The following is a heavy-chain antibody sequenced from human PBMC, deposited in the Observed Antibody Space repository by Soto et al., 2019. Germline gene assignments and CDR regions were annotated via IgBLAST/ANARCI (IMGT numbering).Heavy chain of an antibody. CDR3: ARGKLAVGGRPSLKYYFDY. D-gene: IGHD6-19*01. CDR1: GYTFTSYA. CDR2: INAGNGNT. V-gene: IGHV1-3*01. Sequence: GASVKVSCKASGYTFTSYAMHWVRQAPGQRLEWMGWINAGNGNTKYSQKFQGRVTITRDTSASTAYMELSSLRSEDTAVYYCARGKLAVGGRPSLKYYFDYWGQGTLVTVSS. J-gene: IGHJ4*02.